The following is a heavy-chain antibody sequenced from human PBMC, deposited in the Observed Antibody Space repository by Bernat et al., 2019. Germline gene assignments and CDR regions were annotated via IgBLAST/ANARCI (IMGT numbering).Heavy chain of an antibody. CDR1: GFTVSSNY. CDR2: IYSGGST. Sequence: EVQLVESGGGLIQPGGSLRLSCAASGFTVSSNYMSWVRQAPGKGLEWVSVIYSGGSTYYADSVKGRFTISRDNSKNTLYLQMNSLRAEETAVYYCASAYAVTGYYHDAFDIWGQGTMVTVSS. CDR3: ASAYAVTGYYHDAFDI. D-gene: IGHD3-9*01. J-gene: IGHJ3*02. V-gene: IGHV3-53*01.